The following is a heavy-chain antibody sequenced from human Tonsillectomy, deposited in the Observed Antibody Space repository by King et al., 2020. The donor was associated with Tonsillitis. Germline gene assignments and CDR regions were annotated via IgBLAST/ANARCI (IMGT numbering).Heavy chain of an antibody. D-gene: IGHD1-26*01. CDR1: GGSISSYY. Sequence: QLQESGPGLVKPSETLSLTCTVSGGSISSYYWSWIRQRKGLEWIGYGYYSGSTNYNPSVKSRVTISVDTSKNQFSLKLRSVTAADTAVYYCARVSSGSYWYFDYWGQGTLVTVSS. CDR3: ARVSSGSYWYFDY. V-gene: IGHV4-59*01. CDR2: GYYSGST. J-gene: IGHJ4*02.